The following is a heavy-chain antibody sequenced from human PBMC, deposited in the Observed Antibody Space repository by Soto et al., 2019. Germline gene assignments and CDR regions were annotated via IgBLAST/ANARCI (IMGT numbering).Heavy chain of an antibody. D-gene: IGHD5-12*01. CDR1: GVSVNSENYY. J-gene: IGHJ4*02. V-gene: IGHV4-61*01. CDR2: INDSGRT. Sequence: SETLSLTCSVSGVSVNSENYYWNWIRQPPGKGLEWIGYINDSGRTNYNPSLKSRVSISVDTSKNQFSLTLNSVTAADTALYFCARARGYSSYDLIWGQGAMVTVSS. CDR3: ARARGYSSYDLI.